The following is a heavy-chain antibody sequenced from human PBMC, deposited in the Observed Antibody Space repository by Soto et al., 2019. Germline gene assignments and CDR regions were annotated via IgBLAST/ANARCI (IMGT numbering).Heavy chain of an antibody. D-gene: IGHD4-17*01. J-gene: IGHJ6*02. Sequence: QVQLVQSGAEVKKPGSSVKVSCTASGGTFSSYTISWVRQAPGQGLEWMGRIIPILGIANYAQKFQGRVTITADKSTSTAYMELSSLRSEDTAVYYCARECDGDYPARYCGMDVWGQGTTVTVSS. CDR3: ARECDGDYPARYCGMDV. CDR1: GGTFSSYT. CDR2: IIPILGIA. V-gene: IGHV1-69*08.